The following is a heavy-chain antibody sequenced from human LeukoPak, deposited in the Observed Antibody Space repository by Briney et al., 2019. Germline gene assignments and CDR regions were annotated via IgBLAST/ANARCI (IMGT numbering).Heavy chain of an antibody. CDR2: IYHSGST. CDR1: GGSISTYY. J-gene: IGHJ1*01. CDR3: ARRGAARLHFQN. V-gene: IGHV4-59*01. Sequence: TSETLSLTCIVSGGSISTYYWNWIRQPPGKGLEWIGYIYHSGSTNYNPSPQSRVTISVDTSKNQFSLNLNSVTAADTAVYYCARRGAARLHFQNWGQGTLVTVSS. D-gene: IGHD6-6*01.